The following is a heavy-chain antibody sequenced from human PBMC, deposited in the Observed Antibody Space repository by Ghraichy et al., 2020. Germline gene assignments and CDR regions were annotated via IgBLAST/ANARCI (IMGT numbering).Heavy chain of an antibody. CDR3: VRRANDGSPWGDYDS. V-gene: IGHV3-23*01. CDR1: GFIFSSFV. D-gene: IGHD1-1*01. J-gene: IGHJ4*02. CDR2: INVNGDTT. Sequence: GGSLRLSCAASGFIFSSFVMNWVRQPPGKGLEWIATINVNGDTTYYADSVRGRFTIYRDNFNNILYLQMSGLRADDTAVYFCVRRANDGSPWGDYDSWGQGTLVTVSS.